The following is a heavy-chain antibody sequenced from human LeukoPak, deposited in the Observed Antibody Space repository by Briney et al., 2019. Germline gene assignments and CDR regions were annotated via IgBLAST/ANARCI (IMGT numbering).Heavy chain of an antibody. CDR2: FDPEDGET. D-gene: IGHD3-9*01. J-gene: IGHJ4*02. CDR3: ATAFDRWTFYYFDY. CDR1: GYTLTELS. V-gene: IGHV1-24*01. Sequence: GASVKVSCKVSGYTLTELSMHWVRQAPGKGLEWMGGFDPEDGETIYAQKFQGRVTMTEDTSTDTAYMELSSLRSEDTAVYYCATAFDRWTFYYFDYWGQGTLVTVSS.